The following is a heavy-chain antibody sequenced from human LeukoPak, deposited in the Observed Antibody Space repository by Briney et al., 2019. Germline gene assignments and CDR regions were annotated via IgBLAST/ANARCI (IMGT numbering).Heavy chain of an antibody. D-gene: IGHD7-27*01. CDR3: ARPTGDLGDV. CDR1: GGSISSSSYY. V-gene: IGHV4-39*01. CDR2: IYYSGST. J-gene: IGHJ6*04. Sequence: SETLSLTCTVSGGSISSSSYYWGWIRQPPGKGLEWIGSIYYSGSTYYNPSLKSRVTISVDTSKNQFSLKLSSVTAADTAVYYCARPTGDLGDVWGKGTTVTVSS.